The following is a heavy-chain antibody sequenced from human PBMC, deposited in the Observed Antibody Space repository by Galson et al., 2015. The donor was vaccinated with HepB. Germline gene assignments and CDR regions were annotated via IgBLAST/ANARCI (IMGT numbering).Heavy chain of an antibody. CDR2: ISGSGGNT. D-gene: IGHD3-10*01. CDR1: GFTFSSYG. Sequence: SLRLSCAASGFTFSSYGMSWVRQAPGKGLEWVSTISGSGGNTYYADSGKGRFTISRDNSKNTLYLQMNSLRDEDTAVYYCAKFYGADLLWFGELWDWGQGTLVTVSS. J-gene: IGHJ4*02. CDR3: AKFYGADLLWFGELWD. V-gene: IGHV3-23*01.